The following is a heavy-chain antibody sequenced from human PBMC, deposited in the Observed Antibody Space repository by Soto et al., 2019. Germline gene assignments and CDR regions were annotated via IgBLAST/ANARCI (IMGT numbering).Heavy chain of an antibody. CDR1: GFSVSSYS. Sequence: GGSLRLSCIASGFSVSSYSMNWVRQAPGKGLEWVAYITSSSSRIYYADSVKGRFTISRDNAGNSLYLQMNSLRTEDTAMYYCTRDPHALDYWGQGTPVTVSS. J-gene: IGHJ4*02. D-gene: IGHD2-2*01. CDR2: ITSSSSRI. CDR3: TRDPHALDY. V-gene: IGHV3-48*01.